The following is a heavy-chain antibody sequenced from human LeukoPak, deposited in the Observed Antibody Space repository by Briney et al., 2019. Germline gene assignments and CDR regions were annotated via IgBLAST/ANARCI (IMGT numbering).Heavy chain of an antibody. CDR1: GYTFTSYY. V-gene: IGHV1-46*01. J-gene: IGHJ4*02. Sequence: ASVKVSCKASGYTFTSYYMHWVRQAPGQGLEWMGIINPSGGSTSYAQKFQGRVTMTRDTSTSTVYMELSSLRSEDTAVYYCARGGNTAMVLDYYFDYWGQGTLVTVPS. D-gene: IGHD5-18*01. CDR2: INPSGGST. CDR3: ARGGNTAMVLDYYFDY.